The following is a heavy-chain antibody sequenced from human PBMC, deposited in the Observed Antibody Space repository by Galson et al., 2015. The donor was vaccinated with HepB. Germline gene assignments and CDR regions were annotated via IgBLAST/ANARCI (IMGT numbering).Heavy chain of an antibody. CDR3: SRAKAGSGLARWFDP. CDR1: GFTFSRSG. J-gene: IGHJ5*02. Sequence: SLRLSCAASGFTFSRSGMHWVRQPPGKGLEWVAFISYDGSSKKYADSVKGRFTISRDNSNNTLYLQMTSLRLEDTAVYYCSRAKAGSGLARWFDPWGQGALVIVSS. D-gene: IGHD6-19*01. V-gene: IGHV3-30*03. CDR2: ISYDGSSK.